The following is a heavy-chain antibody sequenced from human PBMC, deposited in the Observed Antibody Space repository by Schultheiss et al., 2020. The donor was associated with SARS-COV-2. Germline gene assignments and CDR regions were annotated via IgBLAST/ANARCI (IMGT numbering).Heavy chain of an antibody. CDR2: INHSGST. Sequence: SETLSLTCAVYGGSFSGYYWSWIRQPPGKGLEWIGEINHSGSTNYNPSLKSRVTMSVDTSKNQFSLKLSSVTAADTAVYYCARDPYCSSTSCYDYYYYGMDVWGQGTTVTVSS. CDR3: ARDPYCSSTSCYDYYYYGMDV. CDR1: GGSFSGYY. D-gene: IGHD2-2*01. J-gene: IGHJ6*02. V-gene: IGHV4-34*01.